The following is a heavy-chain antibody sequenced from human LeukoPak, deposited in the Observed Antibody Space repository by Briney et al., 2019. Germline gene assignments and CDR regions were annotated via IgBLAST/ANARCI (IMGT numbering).Heavy chain of an antibody. Sequence: PGGSLRLSCAASGFTFSSYAMSWVRQAPGKGLEWVSAISGSGRSTYYADSVKGRFTITRDNSKNTLYLQMNSLRAEDTAVYYCASPYSSSVYWGQGTLVTVSS. D-gene: IGHD6-6*01. CDR2: ISGSGRST. CDR1: GFTFSSYA. J-gene: IGHJ4*02. CDR3: ASPYSSSVY. V-gene: IGHV3-23*01.